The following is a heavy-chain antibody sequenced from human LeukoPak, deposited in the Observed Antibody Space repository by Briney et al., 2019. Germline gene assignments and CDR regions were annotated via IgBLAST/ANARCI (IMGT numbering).Heavy chain of an antibody. CDR3: ARVLSGVPPGPYYYGMDV. CDR2: FYYSGST. CDR1: GGSISSGGYY. J-gene: IGHJ6*02. Sequence: SETLSLTCTVSGGSISSGGYYWSWIRQHPGKGLEWIGSFYYSGSTYYNPSLKSRVTISVDTSKNQFSLKLSSVTAADTAVYYCARVLSGVPPGPYYYGMDVWGQGTTVTVSS. D-gene: IGHD1-14*01. V-gene: IGHV4-31*03.